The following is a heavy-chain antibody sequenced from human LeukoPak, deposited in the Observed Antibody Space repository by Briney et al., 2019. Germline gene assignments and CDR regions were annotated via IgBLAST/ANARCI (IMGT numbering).Heavy chain of an antibody. D-gene: IGHD3-10*01. CDR3: ARDLTRLLRPDMVRGVSPPGY. V-gene: IGHV3-11*04. Sequence: GGSLRLSCAASGFTFSDYYMSWIRQAPGKGLEWVSYISSSGSTIYYADSVKGRFTISRDNAKNSLYLQMNSLRAEDTAVYYCARDLTRLLRPDMVRGVSPPGYWGQGTLVTVSS. CDR2: ISSSGSTI. CDR1: GFTFSDYY. J-gene: IGHJ4*02.